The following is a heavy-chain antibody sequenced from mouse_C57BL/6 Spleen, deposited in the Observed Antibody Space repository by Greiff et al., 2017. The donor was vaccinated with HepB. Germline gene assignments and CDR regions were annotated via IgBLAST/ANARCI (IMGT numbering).Heavy chain of an antibody. V-gene: IGHV1-64*01. CDR2: IHPNSGST. CDR3: ARSGIITTSMDY. Sequence: QVQLKESGAELVKPGASVKLSCKASGYTFTSYWMHWVKQRPGQGLEWIGMIHPNSGSTNYNEKFKSKATLTVDKSYSTAYMQLSSLTSEDSAVYYCARSGIITTSMDYWGQGTSVTVSS. D-gene: IGHD1-1*01. CDR1: GYTFTSYW. J-gene: IGHJ4*01.